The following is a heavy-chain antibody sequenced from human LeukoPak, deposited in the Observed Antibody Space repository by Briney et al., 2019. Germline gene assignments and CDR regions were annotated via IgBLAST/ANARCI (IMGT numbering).Heavy chain of an antibody. Sequence: SVKVSCKASGGTFSSYAISWVRQAPGQGLEWMGGIIPIFGTANYAQKFQGRVTITADESTSTAYMELSSLRSEDTAVYYCARGLQDGDDSSGYYGFWGQGTLVTVSS. J-gene: IGHJ4*02. V-gene: IGHV1-69*01. CDR3: ARGLQDGDDSSGYYGF. CDR1: GGTFSSYA. D-gene: IGHD3-22*01. CDR2: IIPIFGTA.